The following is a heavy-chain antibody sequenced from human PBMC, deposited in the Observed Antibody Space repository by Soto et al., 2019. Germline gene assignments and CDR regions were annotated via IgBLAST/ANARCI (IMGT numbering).Heavy chain of an antibody. J-gene: IGHJ4*02. V-gene: IGHV3-48*02. D-gene: IGHD1-26*01. Sequence: SSSNSIYYADSVKGRSTISRDNAKNSLFLQMNSLRDDDTAVYFCARLNDSESYSPCDSWGQETLVTVS. CDR3: ARLNDSESYSPCDS. CDR2: SSSNSI.